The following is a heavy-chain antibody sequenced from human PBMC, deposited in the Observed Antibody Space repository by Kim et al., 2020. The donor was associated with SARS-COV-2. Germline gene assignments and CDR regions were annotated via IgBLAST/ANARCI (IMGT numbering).Heavy chain of an antibody. CDR1: GGTFSSYA. CDR3: AAYYYGSGSYGDAFDI. CDR2: IIPIFGTA. Sequence: SVKVSCKASGGTFSSYAISWVRQAPGQGLEWMGGIIPIFGTANYAQKFQGRVTITADKSTSTAYMELSSLRSEDTAVYYCAAYYYGSGSYGDAFDIWGQGTMVTVSS. J-gene: IGHJ3*02. D-gene: IGHD3-10*01. V-gene: IGHV1-69*06.